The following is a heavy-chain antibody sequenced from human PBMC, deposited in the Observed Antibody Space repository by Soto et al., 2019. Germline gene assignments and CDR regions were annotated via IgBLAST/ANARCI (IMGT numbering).Heavy chain of an antibody. Sequence: ASVKVSCKTSEYRFSSYTIHWVRQAPGQRLEWMGWIIADSGNTKYSQTFQDRLSITRDTSASTVYMDLRSLRSDDTAVYYCARDGDIVVVVAANYYGMDVWGQGTTVTVSS. CDR2: IIADSGNT. D-gene: IGHD2-15*01. V-gene: IGHV1-3*01. CDR1: EYRFSSYT. CDR3: ARDGDIVVVVAANYYGMDV. J-gene: IGHJ6*02.